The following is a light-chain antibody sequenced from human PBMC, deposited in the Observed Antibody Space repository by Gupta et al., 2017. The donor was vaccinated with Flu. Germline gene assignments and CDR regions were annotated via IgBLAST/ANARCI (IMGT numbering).Light chain of an antibody. CDR2: EVS. CDR1: NSDIGAYSY. V-gene: IGLV2-14*01. Sequence: QSIAISFTGTNSDIGAYSYVSWYQQHPGKAPKLMSYEVSNRPSGFSTRFSGSKSGNTASLTISGLQAEDEAEYYCCSYVAVCVLGGGTQV. CDR3: CSYVAVCV. J-gene: IGLJ2*01.